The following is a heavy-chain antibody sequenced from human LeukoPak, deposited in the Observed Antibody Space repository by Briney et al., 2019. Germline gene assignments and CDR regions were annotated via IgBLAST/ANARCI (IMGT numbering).Heavy chain of an antibody. CDR3: AKDRPNYYGSNGHYYRRDGDY. J-gene: IGHJ4*02. V-gene: IGHV3-23*01. CDR1: GFTFSIYA. Sequence: PGGSLRLSCAASGFTFSIYAMSWVRQAPGKGLQWVSSITSSGDGTYYADSEKGRFTISRDNSENMLYLQMNSLRVEDTPVYFCAKDRPNYYGSNGHYYRRDGDYWGQGTLVTVSS. CDR2: ITSSGDGT. D-gene: IGHD3-22*01.